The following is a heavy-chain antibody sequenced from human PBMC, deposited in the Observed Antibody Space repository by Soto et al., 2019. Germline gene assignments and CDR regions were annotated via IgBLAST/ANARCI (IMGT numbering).Heavy chain of an antibody. Sequence: QVQLVQSGAEVKKPGSSVKVSCTASGGSLRNSVISWVRQAPAQRLEWMGGVIPILGTANYAQKFQGRVTMTADEATSTAYMDLSSLSPDATAVSYCARRGHPGHWGPGTLVIVPS. J-gene: IGHJ4*02. V-gene: IGHV1-69*01. CDR3: ARRGHPGH. CDR2: VIPILGTA. CDR1: GGSLRNSV.